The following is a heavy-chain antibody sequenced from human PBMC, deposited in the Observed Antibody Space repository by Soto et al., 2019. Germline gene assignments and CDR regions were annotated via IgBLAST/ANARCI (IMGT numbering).Heavy chain of an antibody. J-gene: IGHJ6*02. D-gene: IGHD5-12*01. CDR2: IISSSSTI. CDR3: ARDHIVATKRRSQDYYYGMDV. CDR1: GFTFSSYS. Sequence: GGSLRLSCAASGFTFSSYSMNWVRQAPGKGLEWVSFIISSSSTIYYADSVKGRLTISRDNAKNSLYLQMNSLRDEDTAVYYCARDHIVATKRRSQDYYYGMDVWGQGTTVTVSS. V-gene: IGHV3-48*02.